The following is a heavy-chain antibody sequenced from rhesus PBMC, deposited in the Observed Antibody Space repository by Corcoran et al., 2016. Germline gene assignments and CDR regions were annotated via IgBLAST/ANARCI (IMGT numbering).Heavy chain of an antibody. CDR1: GGSISSSNW. J-gene: IGHJ5-1*01. D-gene: IGHD6-43*01. V-gene: IGHV4-93*02. Sequence: QVQLQESGPAVVKPSETLSLTYAVSGGSISSSNWWAWIRQSPGKGLEWIGGIHDSTVNTVYSPSLKGRVTLSIDTSQNQFSLKLSSVTAADTAVYFCARHLGSSYGWRFDVWGAGVLVTVSS. CDR2: IHDSTVNT. CDR3: ARHLGSSYGWRFDV.